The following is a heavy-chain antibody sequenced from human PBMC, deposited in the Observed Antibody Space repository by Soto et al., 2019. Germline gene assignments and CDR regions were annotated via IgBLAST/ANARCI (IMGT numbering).Heavy chain of an antibody. CDR3: AKGSGDYDILTGYYHHFDY. Sequence: GGSLRLSCAASGFTFSSYGMHWVRQAPGKGLEWVAVISYDGSNKYYADSVKGRFTISRDNSKNTLYLQMNSLRAEDTAVYYCAKGSGDYDILTGYYHHFDYWGQGTLVTVSS. V-gene: IGHV3-30*18. CDR1: GFTFSSYG. D-gene: IGHD3-9*01. CDR2: ISYDGSNK. J-gene: IGHJ4*02.